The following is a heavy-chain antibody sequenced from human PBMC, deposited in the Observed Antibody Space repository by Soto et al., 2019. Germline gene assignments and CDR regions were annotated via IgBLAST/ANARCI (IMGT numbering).Heavy chain of an antibody. V-gene: IGHV4-31*03. J-gene: IGHJ3*02. D-gene: IGHD3-22*01. CDR2: IYYSGST. Sequence: SETLSLTCTVSGGSISRGGYYWSWIRQHPGKGLEWIGYIYYSGSTYYNPSLKSRVTISVDTSKNQFSLKLSSVTAADTAVYYCARASPIVHDAFDIWGQGTMVTVSS. CDR3: ARASPIVHDAFDI. CDR1: GGSISRGGYY.